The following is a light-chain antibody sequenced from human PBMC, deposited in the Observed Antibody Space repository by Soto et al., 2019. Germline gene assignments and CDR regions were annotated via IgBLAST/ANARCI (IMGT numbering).Light chain of an antibody. CDR2: GAS. V-gene: IGKV3-20*01. CDR1: QSLSNVF. J-gene: IGKJ2*01. CDR3: NHKATSPSP. Sequence: DIVLTQSPGTLSLSPGEGATLSCRASQSLSNVFLAWYQQKPGQAPRLLIYGASRRATGIPDRFSGSGSGTAFPLPFSSLELEDFAVIFGNHKATSPSPFAQGT.